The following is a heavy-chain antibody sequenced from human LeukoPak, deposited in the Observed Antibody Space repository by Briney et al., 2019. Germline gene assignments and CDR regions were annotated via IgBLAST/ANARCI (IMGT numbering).Heavy chain of an antibody. J-gene: IGHJ6*02. CDR3: AKDRIAVAGFRYGMDV. D-gene: IGHD6-19*01. V-gene: IGHV3-23*01. CDR1: GFTFSSYA. Sequence: GGSLRLSCAASGFTFSSYAMSWVRQAPGKGLEWVSAISGSGGSTYYADSVKGRFTISRDNSKNTLYPQMNSLRAEDTAVYYCAKDRIAVAGFRYGMDVWGQGTTVTVSS. CDR2: ISGSGGST.